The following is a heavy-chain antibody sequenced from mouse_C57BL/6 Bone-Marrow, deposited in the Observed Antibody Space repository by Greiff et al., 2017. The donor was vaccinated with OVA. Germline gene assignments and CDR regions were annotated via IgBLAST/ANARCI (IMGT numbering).Heavy chain of an antibody. CDR1: GFTFSSYA. Sequence: EVKVVESGEGLVKPGGSLKLSCAASGFTFSSYAMSWVRQTPEKRLEWVAYISSGGDYIYYADTVKGRFTISRDNARNTLYLQMSSLKSADTAMYYCTRVAGTDWYFDVWGTGTTVTVSS. D-gene: IGHD3-3*01. CDR3: TRVAGTDWYFDV. CDR2: ISSGGDYI. V-gene: IGHV5-9-1*02. J-gene: IGHJ1*03.